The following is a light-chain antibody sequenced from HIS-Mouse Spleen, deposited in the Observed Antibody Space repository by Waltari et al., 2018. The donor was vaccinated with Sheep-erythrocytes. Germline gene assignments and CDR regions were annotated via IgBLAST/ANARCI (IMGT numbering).Light chain of an antibody. CDR1: SGSIASNY. CDR2: EDN. V-gene: IGLV6-57*04. J-gene: IGLJ2*01. Sequence: NFMLTQPHSVSESPGKTVTISCTRSSGSIASNYVQWYQQRPGSAPTTVIYEDNQSTSGVPDRFSGSIDSSSNSASLTISGLKTEDEADYYCQSYDSSTVVFGGGTKLTVL. CDR3: QSYDSSTVV.